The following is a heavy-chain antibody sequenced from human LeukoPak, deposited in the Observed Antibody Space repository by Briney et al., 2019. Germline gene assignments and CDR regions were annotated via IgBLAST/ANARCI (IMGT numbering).Heavy chain of an antibody. Sequence: GGSLRLSCAASGFTFSDYYMSWIRQAPGKGLEWVSYISSSGSTIYYADSVKGRFTISRDNAKNSLYLQMNSLRAEDTAVYYCASLGYCSSTSCYERFDPWGQGTLVTVSS. CDR2: ISSSGSTI. J-gene: IGHJ5*02. D-gene: IGHD2-2*01. V-gene: IGHV3-11*04. CDR1: GFTFSDYY. CDR3: ASLGYCSSTSCYERFDP.